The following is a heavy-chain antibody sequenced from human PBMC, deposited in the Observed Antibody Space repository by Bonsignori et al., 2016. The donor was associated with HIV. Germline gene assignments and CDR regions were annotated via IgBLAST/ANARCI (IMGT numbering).Heavy chain of an antibody. CDR1: ESTFSNYW. Sequence: EVQLVGSGGGLVQPGGSLRLSCAASESTFSNYWMNWVRQAPGKGLEWMANINQDVSDTYYVYSVKGRFTISRDNAKNSLSLQMNNLRVEDTAVYYCVGGDFLYWGQGVPGHR. V-gene: IGHV3-7*01. CDR3: VGGDFLY. J-gene: IGHJ4*02. CDR2: INQDVSDT.